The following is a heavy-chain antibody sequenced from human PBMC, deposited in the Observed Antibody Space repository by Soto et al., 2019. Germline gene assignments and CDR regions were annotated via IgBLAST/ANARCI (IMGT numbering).Heavy chain of an antibody. Sequence: EVQLAESGGCLVQPGGSLRLSCAASGFTFSPYWMHWVRQAPGKWLVWVSRINPDGSSTDYADSVKGRFTISRDNAKNTLYLQMNSLRAEDTAVYYCGRGGSDSPRGMDVWGQGTTVTVSS. V-gene: IGHV3-74*01. CDR2: INPDGSST. D-gene: IGHD6-19*01. CDR1: GFTFSPYW. J-gene: IGHJ6*02. CDR3: GRGGSDSPRGMDV.